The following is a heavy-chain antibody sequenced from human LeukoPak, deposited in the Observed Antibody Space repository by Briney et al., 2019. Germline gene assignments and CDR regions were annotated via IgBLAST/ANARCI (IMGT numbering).Heavy chain of an antibody. Sequence: GASVTVSFTASGGTFSSYATSWVRQAPGQGLEWMGGIIPIFGTANYAQKFQGRVTITADESTSTAYMELRSLRSDDTAAYYCARIGGSYDAFDIRGQGTMVTVSS. CDR3: ARIGGSYDAFDI. CDR1: GGTFSSYA. V-gene: IGHV1-69*13. CDR2: IIPIFGTA. D-gene: IGHD1-26*01. J-gene: IGHJ3*02.